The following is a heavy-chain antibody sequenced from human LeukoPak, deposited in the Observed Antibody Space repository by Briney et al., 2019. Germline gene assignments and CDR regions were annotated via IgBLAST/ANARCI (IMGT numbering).Heavy chain of an antibody. V-gene: IGHV3-23*01. Sequence: GGSLRLSCAASGFTFSSYGMSWVRQAPGKGLEWVSAISGSGGSTYYADSVKGRFTISRDNSKNTLYLQMNSLRAEDTAVYYCAKDRGRVVTMVRGVIDPSDYWGQGTLVTVSS. CDR3: AKDRGRVVTMVRGVIDPSDY. J-gene: IGHJ4*02. CDR1: GFTFSSYG. D-gene: IGHD3-10*01. CDR2: ISGSGGST.